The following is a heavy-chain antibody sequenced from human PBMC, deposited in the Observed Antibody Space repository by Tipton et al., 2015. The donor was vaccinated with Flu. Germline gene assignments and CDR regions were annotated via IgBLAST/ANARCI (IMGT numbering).Heavy chain of an antibody. CDR1: GFTFSSNW. V-gene: IGHV3-7*01. CDR2: IKQDGSEK. J-gene: IGHJ4*02. CDR3: AKDGWDTSGWYPFDY. D-gene: IGHD6-19*01. Sequence: VQLVQSGGGLVQPGGSLRLSCAASGFTFSSNWMSWVRQAPGKGLEWVANIKQDGSEKYYVDSVKGRFTISRDNAKNSLYLQMNSLRAEDTAVYYCAKDGWDTSGWYPFDYWGQETLVTVSS.